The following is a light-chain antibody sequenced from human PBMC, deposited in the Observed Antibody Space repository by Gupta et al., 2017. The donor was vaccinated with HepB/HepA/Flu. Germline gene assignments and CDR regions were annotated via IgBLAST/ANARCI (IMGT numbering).Light chain of an antibody. J-gene: IGLJ1*01. Sequence: QPVLTQPPSASGTPGQRVTISCSGSSSNIGNDNAYWYQQLPGTAPKLLIYNDNQRPLGVPDRFSGSKSGTTASLAISGLRSEDEADYYCVGWDDSLSGYVFGAGTKVTVL. CDR3: VGWDDSLSGYV. V-gene: IGLV1-47*02. CDR1: SSNIGNDN. CDR2: NDN.